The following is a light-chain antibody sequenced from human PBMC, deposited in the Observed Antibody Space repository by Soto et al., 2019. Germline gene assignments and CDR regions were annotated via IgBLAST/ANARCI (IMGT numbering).Light chain of an antibody. Sequence: QSVLTQPSSHSASSGASVRLTCILTSGFIGGDFWISWYQQKPGKPPRYLMYYHSDSNKGQGSGVPSRFSGSNDSSANAGILRISCRQPADEADDYCGTWHSNSKTRVFGGGTKVTVL. CDR1: SGFIGGDFW. V-gene: IGLV5-52*01. CDR3: GTWHSNSKTRV. J-gene: IGLJ3*02. CDR2: YHSDSNK.